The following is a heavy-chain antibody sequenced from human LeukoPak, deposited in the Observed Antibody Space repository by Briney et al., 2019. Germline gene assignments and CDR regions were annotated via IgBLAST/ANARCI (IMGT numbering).Heavy chain of an antibody. CDR2: IRYDGTNK. Sequence: GGSLRLSCAASGFTFSSYGMHWVRQAPGKGLEWVAFIRYDGTNKYYADSVKGRFTISRDNSKNTLYLQMNSLRAEDTAVYYCAKARYFDWLDDYWGQGTLVTVSS. D-gene: IGHD3-9*01. CDR1: GFTFSSYG. J-gene: IGHJ4*02. V-gene: IGHV3-30*02. CDR3: AKARYFDWLDDY.